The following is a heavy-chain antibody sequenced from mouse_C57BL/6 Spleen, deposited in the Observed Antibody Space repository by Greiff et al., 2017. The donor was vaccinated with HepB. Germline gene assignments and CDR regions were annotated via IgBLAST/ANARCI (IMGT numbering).Heavy chain of an antibody. CDR2: IYPGNSDT. CDR1: GYTFTSYW. CDR3: TRMAYYSNSYFDY. Sequence: EVQLQQSGTVLARPGASVKMSCKTSGYTFTSYWMHWVKQRPGQGLEWIGAIYPGNSDTSYNQKFKGKAKLTAVTSASTAYMELSSLTNEDSAVYYYTRMAYYSNSYFDYWGQGTTLTVSS. V-gene: IGHV1-5*01. J-gene: IGHJ2*01. D-gene: IGHD2-5*01.